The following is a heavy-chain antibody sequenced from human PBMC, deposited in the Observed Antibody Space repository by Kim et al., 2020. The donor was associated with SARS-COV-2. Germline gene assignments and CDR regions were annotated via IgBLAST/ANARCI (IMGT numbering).Heavy chain of an antibody. V-gene: IGHV1-3*01. CDR3: ARASSGWLGY. J-gene: IGHJ4*02. D-gene: IGHD6-19*01. CDR2: INARNGNT. Sequence: ASVKVSCKASGYTFTSYAMHWVRQAPGQRLEWMGWINARNGNTKYSQKFQGRVTITRDTSASTAYMELSSLRSEDTAVYYCARASSGWLGYWGQGTLVTVSP. CDR1: GYTFTSYA.